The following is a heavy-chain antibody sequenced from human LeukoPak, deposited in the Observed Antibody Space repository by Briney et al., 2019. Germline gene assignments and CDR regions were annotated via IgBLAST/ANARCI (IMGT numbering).Heavy chain of an antibody. CDR2: INPNSGGT. CDR3: ARLVQLERRRGTFDI. D-gene: IGHD1-1*01. CDR1: GYTFTGYY. Sequence: ASVKVSCKASGYTFTGYYMHWVRQAPGQGLEWMGWINPNSGGTNYAQKFQGRVTMTRDTSISTAYMELSRLRSDDTAVYYCARLVQLERRRGTFDIWGQGTMVTVSS. V-gene: IGHV1-2*02. J-gene: IGHJ3*02.